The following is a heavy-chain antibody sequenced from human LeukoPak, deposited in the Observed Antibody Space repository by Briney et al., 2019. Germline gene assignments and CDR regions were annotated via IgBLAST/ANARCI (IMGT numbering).Heavy chain of an antibody. V-gene: IGHV4-34*01. J-gene: IGHJ3*02. D-gene: IGHD6-13*01. Sequence: PSGTLSLTCAVYGGSFSGYYWSWIRQPPGKGLEWIGEINHSGSTNYNPSLKSRVTISVDTSKNQFSLKLSSVTAADTAVYYCAGSIAAANNAFDIWGQGTMVTVSS. CDR2: INHSGST. CDR1: GGSFSGYY. CDR3: AGSIAAANNAFDI.